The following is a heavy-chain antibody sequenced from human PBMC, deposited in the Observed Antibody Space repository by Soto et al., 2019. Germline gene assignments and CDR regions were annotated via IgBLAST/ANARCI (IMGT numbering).Heavy chain of an antibody. CDR1: GGSISTSNW. Sequence: QVQLQESGPGLVKPSGTLSLTCAVSGGSISTSNWWSWVRQPPGKGLEWIGEAYRTGSTTYNPSLESRLTISVDKSKNQFSLKLTSVTAADTAVYYCARARATRAAAAIFDCWGQGTLVTVSS. D-gene: IGHD6-13*01. V-gene: IGHV4-4*02. CDR3: ARARATRAAAAIFDC. CDR2: AYRTGST. J-gene: IGHJ4*02.